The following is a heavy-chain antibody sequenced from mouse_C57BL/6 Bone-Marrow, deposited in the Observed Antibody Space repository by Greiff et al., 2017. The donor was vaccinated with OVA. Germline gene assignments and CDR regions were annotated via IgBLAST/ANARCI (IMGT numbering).Heavy chain of an antibody. CDR3: ARDRWLLWYFDV. CDR1: GFTFSSYA. Sequence: VQLQQSGGGLVKPGGSLKLSCAASGFTFSSYAMSWVRQTPEKRLEWVATISDGGSYTYYPDNVKGRFTISRDNAKNNLYLQMSHLKSEDTAMYYCARDRWLLWYFDVWGTGTTVTVSS. J-gene: IGHJ1*03. CDR2: ISDGGSYT. V-gene: IGHV5-4*01. D-gene: IGHD2-3*01.